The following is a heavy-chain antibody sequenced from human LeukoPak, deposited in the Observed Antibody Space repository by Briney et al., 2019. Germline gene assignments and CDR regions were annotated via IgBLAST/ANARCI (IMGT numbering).Heavy chain of an antibody. D-gene: IGHD3-22*01. CDR3: ASARLKLYYYDSSGYYGFDY. CDR1: GGSISSSSYY. V-gene: IGHV4-39*07. J-gene: IGHJ4*02. Sequence: SETLSLTCTVSGGSISSSSYYWGWIRQPPGKGLEWIGSIYYSGSTYYNPFLKSRVTISVDTSKNQFSLKLSSVTAADTAVYYCASARLKLYYYDSSGYYGFDYWGQGTLVTVSS. CDR2: IYYSGST.